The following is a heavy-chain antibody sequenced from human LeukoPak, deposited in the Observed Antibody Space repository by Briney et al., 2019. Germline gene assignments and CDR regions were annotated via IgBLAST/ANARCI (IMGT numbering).Heavy chain of an antibody. CDR2: INPNSGGT. J-gene: IGHJ4*02. Sequence: ASVKVSCKASGGTFSSYAISWVRQAPGQGLEWMGWINPNSGGTNYAQKFQGRVTMTRDTSISTAYMELSRLRSDDTAVYYCARVCSSTSCYATPDYWGQGTLVTVSS. CDR3: ARVCSSTSCYATPDY. CDR1: GGTFSSYA. D-gene: IGHD2-2*01. V-gene: IGHV1-2*02.